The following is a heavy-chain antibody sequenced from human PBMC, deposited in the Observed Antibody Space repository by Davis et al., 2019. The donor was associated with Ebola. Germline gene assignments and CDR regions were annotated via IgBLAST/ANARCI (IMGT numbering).Heavy chain of an antibody. Sequence: SVKVSCKASGGTFSSYAISWVRQAPGQGLEWMGGITPIFGTASYAQKFQGRVTITADESTSTAYMELSSLRSEDTAVYYCARDFEYSSSSGYFHHWGQGTLVTVSS. J-gene: IGHJ1*01. CDR3: ARDFEYSSSSGYFHH. CDR2: ITPIFGTA. CDR1: GGTFSSYA. D-gene: IGHD6-6*01. V-gene: IGHV1-69*13.